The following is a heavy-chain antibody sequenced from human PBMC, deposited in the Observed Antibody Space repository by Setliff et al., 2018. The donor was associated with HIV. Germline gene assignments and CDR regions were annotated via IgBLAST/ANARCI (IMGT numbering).Heavy chain of an antibody. D-gene: IGHD3-10*01. Sequence: ASVKVSCKASGYTFNNYALYWVRQAPGQGFEWMGWINTNTGSPTYAQGFTRRFVFSLYPSVRTAYLQITGLKAEDTAVYYCARGGDRMQIWSRFPFDIWGQGTMVTVSS. J-gene: IGHJ3*02. CDR2: INTNTGSP. V-gene: IGHV7-4-1*02. CDR3: ARGGDRMQIWSRFPFDI. CDR1: GYTFNNYA.